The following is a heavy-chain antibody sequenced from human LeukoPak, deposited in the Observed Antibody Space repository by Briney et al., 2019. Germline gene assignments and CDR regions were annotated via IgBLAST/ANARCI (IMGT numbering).Heavy chain of an antibody. V-gene: IGHV4-59*01. CDR3: ARTIRTKPSLIVAVPTAYFDY. CDR1: GGSIIIYY. D-gene: IGHD2-2*01. CDR2: IYGSGST. Sequence: SSETLSLTCTVSGGSIIIYYWSWIRRPPGKGLEWIGYIYGSGSTNYNPSLKSRVTISLDTSKNQFSLKLSSVTAADTAVYYCARTIRTKPSLIVAVPTAYFDYWGQGTLVTVSS. J-gene: IGHJ4*02.